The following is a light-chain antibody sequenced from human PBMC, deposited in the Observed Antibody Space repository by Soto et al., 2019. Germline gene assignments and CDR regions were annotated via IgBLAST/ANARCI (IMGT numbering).Light chain of an antibody. Sequence: DIQMTQSPSTLSASVGDRVTITCRASQSISNWLAWYQQKPGKAPKLLISKASTLNSVVPSRFSGSGSGTEFTLTISSLQTDDFAIYYCQQYDTFSTFGQGTKVDLK. J-gene: IGKJ1*01. CDR3: QQYDTFST. CDR1: QSISNW. V-gene: IGKV1-5*03. CDR2: KAS.